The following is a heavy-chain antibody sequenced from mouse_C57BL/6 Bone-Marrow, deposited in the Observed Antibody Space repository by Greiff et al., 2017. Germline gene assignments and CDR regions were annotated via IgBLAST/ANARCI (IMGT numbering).Heavy chain of an antibody. V-gene: IGHV1-49*01. J-gene: IGHJ4*01. CDR3: ASSVTVVAMNYYAMDY. CDR2: FTMYSDAT. D-gene: IGHD1-1*01. Sequence: QVQLQQSGAELVRPGSSVKLSCKDSYFAFMASAMHWVKQRPGHGLEWIGSFTMYSDATEYSENFKGKATLTANTSSRTAYMELSSLTSEASAVYYCASSVTVVAMNYYAMDYWGQGTSVTVSS. CDR1: YFAFMASA.